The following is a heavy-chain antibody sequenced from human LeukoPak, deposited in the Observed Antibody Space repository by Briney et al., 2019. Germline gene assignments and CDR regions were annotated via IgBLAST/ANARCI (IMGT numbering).Heavy chain of an antibody. J-gene: IGHJ4*02. CDR2: ISGSGGIT. CDR3: AKTDYYDFSPPFDY. Sequence: PGGSLRLSCAASGFTFSSCAMNRVRQAPGKGLEWVSGISGSGGITHYADSVRGRFTISRDNSKNTLYLQMNSLRAEDTAVYYCAKTDYYDFSPPFDYWGQGTLVTVSS. CDR1: GFTFSSCA. V-gene: IGHV3-23*01. D-gene: IGHD3-3*01.